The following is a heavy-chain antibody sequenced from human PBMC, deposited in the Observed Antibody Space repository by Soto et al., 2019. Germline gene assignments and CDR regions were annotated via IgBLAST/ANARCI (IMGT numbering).Heavy chain of an antibody. CDR2: ISPSGDNT. CDR3: ARLAGMTSLFYSGLDV. CDR1: GFTFSNYP. V-gene: IGHV3-23*01. J-gene: IGHJ6*02. D-gene: IGHD1-1*01. Sequence: GGSLRLSCVASGFTFSNYPMTWVRQAPGKGLEWVSAISPSGDNTYYGDSVEGRFTISRDNSRNTLNLQMNWLRAEDTAVYYCARLAGMTSLFYSGLDVWGPGTTVTVSS.